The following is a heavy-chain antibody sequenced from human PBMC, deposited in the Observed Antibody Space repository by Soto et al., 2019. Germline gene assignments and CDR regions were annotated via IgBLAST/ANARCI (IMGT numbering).Heavy chain of an antibody. V-gene: IGHV2-5*02. CDR3: AHRQRTVYFDY. J-gene: IGHJ4*02. CDR1: GFSLSTSGAG. Sequence: QITLKESGPTLVKPTQTLTLTCTFSGFSLSTSGAGVGWIRQPPGKALEWLALTYCDDAKRYSPSLKSRLTITKDTSKNQVVLTMTNMDPVDTATYYCAHRQRTVYFDYWGQGTLVTVSS. D-gene: IGHD4-17*01. CDR2: TYCDDAK.